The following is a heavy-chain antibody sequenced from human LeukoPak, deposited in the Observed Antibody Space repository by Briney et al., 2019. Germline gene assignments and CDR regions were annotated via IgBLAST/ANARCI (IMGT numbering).Heavy chain of an antibody. J-gene: IGHJ5*02. Sequence: SETLSLTCTVSGGSTNNSTYYWAWIRQSPGKGLEWIGSIYYSGSTYYNPSLKSRVTISIDTSRNQFSLRLNSVTAADTAVYYCARGVYDFWSGYNNWFDPWGQGTLVTVSS. CDR2: IYYSGST. CDR1: GGSTNNSTYY. CDR3: ARGVYDFWSGYNNWFDP. V-gene: IGHV4-39*07. D-gene: IGHD3-3*01.